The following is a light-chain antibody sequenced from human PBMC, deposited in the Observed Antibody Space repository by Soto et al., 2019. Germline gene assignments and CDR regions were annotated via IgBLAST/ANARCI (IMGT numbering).Light chain of an antibody. V-gene: IGLV2-18*02. CDR3: SSYTSSATSS. Sequence: QSVLTQPPSVSGAPRQSVTISCTGNIRDVGGYNRVSWYQQSPGTAPKLLIYEVSNRPSGVPDRFSGSKSGNTASLTISGLQAEDEADYYCSSYTSSATSSFGTGTKVTVL. CDR2: EVS. CDR1: IRDVGGYNR. J-gene: IGLJ1*01.